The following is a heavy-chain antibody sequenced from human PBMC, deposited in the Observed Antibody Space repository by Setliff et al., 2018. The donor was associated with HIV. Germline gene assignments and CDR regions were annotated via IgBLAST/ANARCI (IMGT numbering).Heavy chain of an antibody. CDR1: RFTFSSYA. J-gene: IGHJ6*03. V-gene: IGHV3-23*01. D-gene: IGHD3-3*01. CDR2: ISGSGGST. CDR3: ARGAYYNFWSGYYYYYYYMDV. Sequence: GGSLRLSCAASRFTFSSYAMSWVRQAPGKGLEWVSAISGSGGSTYYADSVKGRFIISRDNSRNTLYLQLNSLRVEDTAVYFCARGAYYNFWSGYYYYYYYMDVWGKGTTVTVSS.